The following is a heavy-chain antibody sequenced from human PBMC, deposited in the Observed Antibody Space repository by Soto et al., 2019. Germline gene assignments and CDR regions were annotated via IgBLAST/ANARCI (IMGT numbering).Heavy chain of an antibody. Sequence: GASVKVSCKASGYTFTSYYMHWVRQAPGQGLEWMGIINPSGGSTSYAQKFQGRVTMTRDTSTSTVYMELSSLRSEDTAVYYCARDTSYSGSYSSESDYWGQGTLVTVSS. J-gene: IGHJ4*02. CDR2: INPSGGST. CDR1: GYTFTSYY. V-gene: IGHV1-46*01. D-gene: IGHD1-26*01. CDR3: ARDTSYSGSYSSESDY.